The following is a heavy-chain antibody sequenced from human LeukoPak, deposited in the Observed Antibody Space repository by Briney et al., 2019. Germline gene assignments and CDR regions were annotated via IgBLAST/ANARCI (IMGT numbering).Heavy chain of an antibody. V-gene: IGHV1-46*01. J-gene: IGHJ6*02. CDR3: ARARGVTVLYYYYGMDV. D-gene: IGHD2-21*02. CDR1: GYTLTELS. Sequence: GASVKVSCKVSGYTLTELSMHWVRQAPGKGLEWMGVINPSSGSPSYAQNFQGRVTMTRDTSTSTVYMELSSLRPEDTAVYYCARARGVTVLYYYYGMDVWGQGTTVTVSS. CDR2: INPSSGSP.